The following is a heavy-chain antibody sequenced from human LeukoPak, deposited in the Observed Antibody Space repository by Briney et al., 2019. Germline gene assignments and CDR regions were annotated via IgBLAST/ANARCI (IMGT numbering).Heavy chain of an antibody. V-gene: IGHV3-30*18. J-gene: IGHJ4*02. CDR1: GFTFSSYG. CDR3: AKDRDYGDSPDY. Sequence: GGSLRLSCADSGFTFSSYGMHWVRQAPGKGLEWVAVISYDGSNKYYADSVKGRFTISRDNSKNTLYLQMNSLRAEDTAVYYCAKDRDYGDSPDYWGQGTLVTVSS. D-gene: IGHD4-17*01. CDR2: ISYDGSNK.